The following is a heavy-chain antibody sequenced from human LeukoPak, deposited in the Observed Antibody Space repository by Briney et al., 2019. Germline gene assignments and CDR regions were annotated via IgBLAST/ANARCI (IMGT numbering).Heavy chain of an antibody. J-gene: IGHJ4*02. CDR2: ISAYNGNT. CDR3: ARDLYVVGAIDY. Sequence: ASVKVSCMASGYTFTIYGISWVRQGPGQGLEWRGWISAYNGNTNYAQNLQGRVTITTDTFTSTAYMELRSLRSDDTAVYYCARDLYVVGAIDYWGQGTLVTVSS. V-gene: IGHV1-18*01. CDR1: GYTFTIYG. D-gene: IGHD1-26*01.